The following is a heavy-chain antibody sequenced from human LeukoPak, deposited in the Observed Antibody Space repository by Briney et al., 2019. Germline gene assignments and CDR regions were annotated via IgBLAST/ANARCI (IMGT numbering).Heavy chain of an antibody. V-gene: IGHV4-59*12. Sequence: SETLSLTCTVSGDSISSYYCSWIRQPPGKGLEWFGYIYYSGSTSYNPSLKSRVTISLDTSKNQFSLKRSSVTAADTAVYYCARGLGYSRGYYFDYWGQGTLVTVSS. CDR1: GDSISSYY. CDR3: ARGLGYSRGYYFDY. D-gene: IGHD5-18*01. CDR2: IYYSGST. J-gene: IGHJ4*02.